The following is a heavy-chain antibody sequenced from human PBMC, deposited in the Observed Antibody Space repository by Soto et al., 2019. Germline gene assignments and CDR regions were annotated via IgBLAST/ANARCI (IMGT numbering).Heavy chain of an antibody. D-gene: IGHD3-3*02. CDR1: GFTFSSYE. J-gene: IGHJ4*02. V-gene: IGHV3-48*03. CDR3: ARDRLSMVADITYFFDY. CDR2: ISTSSGAI. Sequence: PGGSLRLSCEGSGFTFSSYEMNWVRQAPGKGLEWISYISTSSGAIFYADSVKGRFTISRDNSKNSLYLQMNSLRAEDTAVYYCARDRLSMVADITYFFDYWGQGTLVTVSS.